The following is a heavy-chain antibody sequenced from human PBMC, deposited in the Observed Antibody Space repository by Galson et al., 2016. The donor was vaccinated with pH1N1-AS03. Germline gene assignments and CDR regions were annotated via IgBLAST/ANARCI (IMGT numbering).Heavy chain of an antibody. CDR1: GYTFTDYY. Sequence: SVKVSCKASGYTFTDYYIHWVRQAPGQGLEWMGRFNPNSGGAHSAQKFEGRVTMTRDTSISTAYMELSRLRSGDTAIYYCARDEELVAAVRGESAIAHWGQGTLVTVSS. J-gene: IGHJ4*02. D-gene: IGHD2-15*01. CDR3: ARDEELVAAVRGESAIAH. V-gene: IGHV1-2*06. CDR2: FNPNSGGA.